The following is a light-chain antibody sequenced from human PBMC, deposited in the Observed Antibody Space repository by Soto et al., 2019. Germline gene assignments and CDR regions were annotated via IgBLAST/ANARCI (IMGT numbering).Light chain of an antibody. J-gene: IGKJ2*01. Sequence: EIVSTQSPATLSLSPGERATLSCRASQSVSSYLAWYQQNPGQAPRLVIYDASKRATGIPARFSGSGSGTDFTLTISSLEPEDSAVYYCQQRANWPHTFGQGTKLEIK. CDR1: QSVSSY. CDR2: DAS. V-gene: IGKV3-11*01. CDR3: QQRANWPHT.